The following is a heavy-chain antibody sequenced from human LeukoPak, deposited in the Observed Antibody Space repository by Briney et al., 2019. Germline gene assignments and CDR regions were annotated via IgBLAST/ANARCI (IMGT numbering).Heavy chain of an antibody. CDR2: ISSSGRTI. CDR3: ARRGYSSSWCSFDY. D-gene: IGHD6-13*01. Sequence: PGGSLRLSCAVSGFTFSSYEMNWVRQAPGKGLEWVSCISSSGRTIYNADSVKGRFTISRDNAKNSLYLQMNSLRDEDTAVYYCARRGYSSSWCSFDYWGQGTLVTVSS. CDR1: GFTFSSYE. V-gene: IGHV3-48*03. J-gene: IGHJ4*02.